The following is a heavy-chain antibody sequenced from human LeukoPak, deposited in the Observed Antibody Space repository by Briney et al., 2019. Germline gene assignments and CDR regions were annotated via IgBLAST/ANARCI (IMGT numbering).Heavy chain of an antibody. Sequence: GGSLRLSCAASGFTFSNAWMSWVRQAPGKGLEWVANIKQDGSEKYYVDSVKGRFTISRDNAKNSLYLQMNSLRAEDTAVYYCARDRDSSLFAYWGQGTLVTVSS. J-gene: IGHJ4*02. CDR1: GFTFSNAW. V-gene: IGHV3-7*01. CDR2: IKQDGSEK. D-gene: IGHD6-13*01. CDR3: ARDRDSSLFAY.